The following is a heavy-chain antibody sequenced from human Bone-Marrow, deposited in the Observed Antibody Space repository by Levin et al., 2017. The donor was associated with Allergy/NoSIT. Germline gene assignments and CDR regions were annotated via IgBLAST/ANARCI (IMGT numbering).Heavy chain of an antibody. CDR3: ASHYDFWSADSPFDP. CDR2: ISSSGSTI. J-gene: IGHJ5*02. D-gene: IGHD3-3*01. V-gene: IGHV3-11*01. Sequence: GGSLRLSCAASGFTFSDYYMSWIRQAPGKGLEWVSYISSSGSTIYYADSVKGRFTISRDNAKNSLYLQMNSLRAEDTAVYYCASHYDFWSADSPFDPWGQGTLVTVSS. CDR1: GFTFSDYY.